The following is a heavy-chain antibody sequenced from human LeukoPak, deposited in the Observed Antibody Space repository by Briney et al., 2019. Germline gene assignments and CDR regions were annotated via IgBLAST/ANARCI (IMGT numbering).Heavy chain of an antibody. CDR1: GGSTSSYY. Sequence: SETLSLTCTVSGGSTSSYYWSWIRQPAGKGLEWIGRIYTSGSTNYNPSLKSRVTMSVDTSKNQFSLKLSSVTAADTAVYYCAREEMIVVVTPGGDAFDIWGQGTMVTVSS. D-gene: IGHD3-22*01. V-gene: IGHV4-4*07. CDR2: IYTSGST. CDR3: AREEMIVVVTPGGDAFDI. J-gene: IGHJ3*02.